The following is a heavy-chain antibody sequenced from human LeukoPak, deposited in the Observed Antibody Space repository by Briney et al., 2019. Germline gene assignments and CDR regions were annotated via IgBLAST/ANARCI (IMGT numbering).Heavy chain of an antibody. V-gene: IGHV3-23*01. Sequence: GGSLRLSCAASGFTFSDYALVWVRQTPRKGLEWVSAISGSGATPHYADAVRGRFTISSDNSKNTLYLQMNSLRAEDTAIYYCGKDPNGDYIGAFDFWGQGTMVTVSS. CDR2: ISGSGATP. J-gene: IGHJ3*01. D-gene: IGHD4-17*01. CDR3: GKDPNGDYIGAFDF. CDR1: GFTFSDYA.